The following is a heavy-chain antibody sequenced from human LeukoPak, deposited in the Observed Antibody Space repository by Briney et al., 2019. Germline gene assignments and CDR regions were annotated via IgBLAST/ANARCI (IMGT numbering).Heavy chain of an antibody. CDR2: ISWNSGII. CDR1: GFPFDDYG. J-gene: IGHJ4*02. CDR3: AKDRFFYDSGSKAN. V-gene: IGHV3-9*01. Sequence: GGSLRLSCVASGFPFDDYGMFWVRQSPGKGLEWVSSISWNSGIIDYADSVKGRFTISRDNAKNSLYLQMNSLRVEDAAFYYCAKDRFFYDSGSKANWGQGTLVTVSS. D-gene: IGHD3-22*01.